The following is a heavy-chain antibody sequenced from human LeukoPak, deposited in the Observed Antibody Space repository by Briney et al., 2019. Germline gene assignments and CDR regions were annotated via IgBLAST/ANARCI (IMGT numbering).Heavy chain of an antibody. CDR3: ASKSTGYYYDSSGSEPFDY. D-gene: IGHD3-22*01. Sequence: GGSLRLSCAASGFTFSSYAMSWVRQAPGKGLEWVSAISGSGGSTYYADSVKGRFTISRDNSKNTLYLQMNSLRAEDTAVYYCASKSTGYYYDSSGSEPFDYWGQGTLVTVSS. CDR1: GFTFSSYA. V-gene: IGHV3-23*01. CDR2: ISGSGGST. J-gene: IGHJ4*02.